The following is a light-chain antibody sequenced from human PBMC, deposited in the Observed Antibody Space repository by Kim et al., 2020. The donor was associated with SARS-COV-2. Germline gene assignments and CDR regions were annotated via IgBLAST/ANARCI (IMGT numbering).Light chain of an antibody. CDR3: QAWDSSTVV. CDR1: KLGDKY. Sequence: SVSPGQTASITCSGDKLGDKYACWYQQKPGQSPVLVIHQDSKRPSGIPERFSGSNSGNTATLTISGTQAMDEADYYCQAWDSSTVVFGGGTKVTVL. J-gene: IGLJ2*01. CDR2: QDS. V-gene: IGLV3-1*01.